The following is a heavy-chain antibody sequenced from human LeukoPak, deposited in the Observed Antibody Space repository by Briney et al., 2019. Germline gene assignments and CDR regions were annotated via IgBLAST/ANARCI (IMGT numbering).Heavy chain of an antibody. CDR3: ARDFSPGGYCSGGSCEPGAFDI. V-gene: IGHV3-20*04. Sequence: PGGSLRLSCAASGFTFDDYGMSWVRQVPGKGLEWVSGINWNGGSTGYADSVKGRFTISRDNAKNSLYLQMNSLRAEDTALYYCARDFSPGGYCSGGSCEPGAFDIWGQGTMVTVSS. CDR2: INWNGGST. D-gene: IGHD2-15*01. J-gene: IGHJ3*02. CDR1: GFTFDDYG.